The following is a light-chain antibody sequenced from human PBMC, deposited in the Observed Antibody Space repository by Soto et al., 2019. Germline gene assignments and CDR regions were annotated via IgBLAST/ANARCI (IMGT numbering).Light chain of an antibody. CDR2: DAS. Sequence: ETMMTQSPDTLSVSLGERATLSCRASQSLRSSLAWYQQKPGQAPRLLIYDASTRATGIPARFSGSGSGTDFTLTISGLQSEDFAVYYCQQYNNWPPYTFGQGTKLEIK. J-gene: IGKJ2*01. CDR3: QQYNNWPPYT. CDR1: QSLRSS. V-gene: IGKV3-15*01.